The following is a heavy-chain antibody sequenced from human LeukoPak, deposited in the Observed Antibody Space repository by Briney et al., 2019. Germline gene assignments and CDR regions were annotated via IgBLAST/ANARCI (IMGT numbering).Heavy chain of an antibody. Sequence: ASVKVSCKASGYTFTSYDINWVRQATGQGLEWMGWMNPNSGNTGYAQKFQGRVTITRNTSISTAYMELSSLRSDDTAVYYCASRDIVVVPAAELDAFDIWGQGTMVTVSS. V-gene: IGHV1-8*03. CDR1: GYTFTSYD. CDR2: MNPNSGNT. CDR3: ASRDIVVVPAAELDAFDI. D-gene: IGHD2-2*01. J-gene: IGHJ3*02.